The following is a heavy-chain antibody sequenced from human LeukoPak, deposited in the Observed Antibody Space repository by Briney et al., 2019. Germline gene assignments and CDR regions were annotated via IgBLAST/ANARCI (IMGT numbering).Heavy chain of an antibody. V-gene: IGHV4-30-2*01. CDR1: GGSISSGGYY. CDR2: IYHSGST. J-gene: IGHJ5*02. D-gene: IGHD1-26*01. Sequence: SETLSLTCTVSGGSISSGGYYWSWIRQPPGKGLEWIGYIYHSGSTYYNPSLKSRVTISVDRSKNQFSLKLSSVTAADTAVYYCARGGSGKYNWFDPWGQGTLVTVSS. CDR3: ARGGSGKYNWFDP.